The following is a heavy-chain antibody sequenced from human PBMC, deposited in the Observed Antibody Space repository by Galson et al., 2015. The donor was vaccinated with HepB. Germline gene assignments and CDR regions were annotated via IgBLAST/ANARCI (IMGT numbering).Heavy chain of an antibody. J-gene: IGHJ4*02. CDR2: SRSNGNHYST. CDR1: GCTVRGSA. V-gene: IGHV3-73*01. Sequence: FLRLACAAHGCTVRGSAILCVRQAPREGPAWVGRSRSNGNHYSTSYVPSLKGRFTISRDDSKNMAYLHMKSLKAEDTAVYYCARLGDLSGYSSRWGQGTLVTVSS. CDR3: ARLGDLSGYSSR. D-gene: IGHD6-13*01.